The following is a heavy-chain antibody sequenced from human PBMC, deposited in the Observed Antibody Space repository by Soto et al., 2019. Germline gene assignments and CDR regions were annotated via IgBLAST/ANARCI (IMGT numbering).Heavy chain of an antibody. J-gene: IGHJ4*02. CDR1: GGSISSGGYY. CDR3: ARDRRYYDSSGYPQGYYFDY. V-gene: IGHV4-31*03. D-gene: IGHD3-22*01. Sequence: QVQLQESGPGLVKPSQTLSLTCTVSGGSISSGGYYWSWIRQHPGKVLEWIGYIYSSGSTYYNPSLKSRVTISVYTSKNQYSLKLSSVTAADTAVYYCARDRRYYDSSGYPQGYYFDYWGQGTLVTVSS. CDR2: IYSSGST.